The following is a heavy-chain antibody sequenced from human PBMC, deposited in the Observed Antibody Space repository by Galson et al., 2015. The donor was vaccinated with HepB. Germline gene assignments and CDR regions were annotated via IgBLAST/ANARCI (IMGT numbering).Heavy chain of an antibody. V-gene: IGHV1-3*01. Sequence: SVKVSCKASGYTFTSYAMHWVRQAPGQRLEWMGWINAGNGNTKYSQKFQGRVTVTRDTSASTAYMELSSLRSEDTAVYYCARRVEMATWGDAFDIWGQGTMVTVSS. CDR2: INAGNGNT. CDR3: ARRVEMATWGDAFDI. D-gene: IGHD5-24*01. J-gene: IGHJ3*02. CDR1: GYTFTSYA.